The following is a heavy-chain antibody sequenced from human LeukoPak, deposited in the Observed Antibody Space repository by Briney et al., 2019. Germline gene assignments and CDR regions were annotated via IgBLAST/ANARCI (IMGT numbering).Heavy chain of an antibody. V-gene: IGHV1-8*03. Sequence: ASVKVSFKASGYTFTIYDINWVRQATGQGLEWMGWMNPNSGNTGYAQKFQGRVTITRNTSISTAYMELSSLRSEDTAVYYCARGYEERQLDYWGQGTLVTVSS. D-gene: IGHD6-13*01. CDR1: GYTFTIYD. CDR2: MNPNSGNT. CDR3: ARGYEERQLDY. J-gene: IGHJ4*02.